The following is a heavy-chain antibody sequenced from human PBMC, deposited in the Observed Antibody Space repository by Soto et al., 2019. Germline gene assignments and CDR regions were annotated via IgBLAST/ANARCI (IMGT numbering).Heavy chain of an antibody. V-gene: IGHV3-30*04. J-gene: IGHJ5*02. CDR3: VRALPPKASRGGMFS. D-gene: IGHD3-10*01. Sequence: VQLVESGGGVVQPGKSLRLSCAASGFTFSDFAMNWVRQAPGKGLEWLAIIAYDESHLDYSDSVKGRFTISRDNSHNTLYRQMNSLRADDTAVYFCVRALPPKASRGGMFSWGQGTRVTVSS. CDR1: GFTFSDFA. CDR2: IAYDESHL.